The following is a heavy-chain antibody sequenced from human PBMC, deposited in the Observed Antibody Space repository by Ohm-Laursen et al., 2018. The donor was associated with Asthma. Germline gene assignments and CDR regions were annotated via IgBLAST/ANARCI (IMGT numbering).Heavy chain of an antibody. Sequence: SLRLSCTASGFTYYNYALNWVRQAPGKGLEWVSSISSSSSYIYYADSVKGRFTISRDNAKNTLYLQMNSLRAEDTAVYYCARGAPYYYYYGMDVWGQGTTVTVSS. CDR2: ISSSSSYI. CDR3: ARGAPYYYYYGMDV. V-gene: IGHV3-21*01. J-gene: IGHJ6*02. CDR1: GFTYYNYA.